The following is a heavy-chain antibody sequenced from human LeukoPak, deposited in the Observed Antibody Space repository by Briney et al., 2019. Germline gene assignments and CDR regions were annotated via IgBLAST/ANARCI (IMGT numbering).Heavy chain of an antibody. Sequence: GRSLRLSCAASGFTFSDYGLHWVRQAPGKGLEWVAVISYDGSNKYYADSVKGRFTISRDNSKNTLYLQMNSLRAEDTAVYYCAKDSSGSYTFYDYRGQGTLVTVSS. V-gene: IGHV3-30*18. J-gene: IGHJ4*02. CDR2: ISYDGSNK. D-gene: IGHD3-10*01. CDR1: GFTFSDYG. CDR3: AKDSSGSYTFYDY.